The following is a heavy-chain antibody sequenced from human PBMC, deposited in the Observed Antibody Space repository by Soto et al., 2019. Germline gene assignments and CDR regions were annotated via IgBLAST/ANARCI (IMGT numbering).Heavy chain of an antibody. Sequence: QVQLVELGGGVVQPGRSLRLSCAATGFTFNNYGMHWVRQAPGKGLEWLAVIWSDGSNSSYANSVKGRFTITRDNSKNTLNLQMSSQRAEDTGVYYCARRQIPPPTRGASNARGAMDVWGQGTTVTVSS. V-gene: IGHV3-33*01. D-gene: IGHD1-26*01. J-gene: IGHJ6*02. CDR3: ARRQIPPPTRGASNARGAMDV. CDR1: GFTFNNYG. CDR2: IWSDGSNS.